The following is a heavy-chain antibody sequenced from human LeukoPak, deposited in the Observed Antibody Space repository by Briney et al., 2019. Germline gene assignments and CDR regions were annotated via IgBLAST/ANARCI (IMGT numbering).Heavy chain of an antibody. CDR1: GFTFSSYA. J-gene: IGHJ6*02. Sequence: GGSLRLSCAASGFTFSSYAMSWVRQAPGKGLEWVSSISSGGRDMYYADSVKGRFTISRDDAKNSLYLHMNSLRVEDTAVYYCANKGGMDVWGQGTTVTVSS. CDR2: ISSGGRDM. CDR3: ANKGGMDV. V-gene: IGHV3-21*06.